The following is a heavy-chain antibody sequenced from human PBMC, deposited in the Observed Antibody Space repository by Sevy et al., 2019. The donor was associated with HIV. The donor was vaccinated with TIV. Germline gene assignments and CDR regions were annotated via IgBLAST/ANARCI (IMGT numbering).Heavy chain of an antibody. V-gene: IGHV3-30-3*01. J-gene: IGHJ4*02. CDR2: ISYDGSNK. CDR1: GFTFSSYA. Sequence: GGSLRLSCAASGFTFSSYAMHWIRQAPGKGLEWVALISYDGSNKYYADSVKGRFTISRDNSKNTLYLQMNSLRTEDTAVYYCARDRGSGKNVFFDYWGQRTLVTVSS. D-gene: IGHD3-10*01. CDR3: ARDRGSGKNVFFDY.